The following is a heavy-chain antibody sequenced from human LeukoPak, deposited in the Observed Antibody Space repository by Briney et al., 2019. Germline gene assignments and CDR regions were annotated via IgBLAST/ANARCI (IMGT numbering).Heavy chain of an antibody. CDR1: GGSISSYY. D-gene: IGHD3-3*01. Sequence: SETLSLTCTVSGGSISSYYWSWIRQPPGKGLEWIGYIYYSGSTNYNPSLKSRVTISVDTSKNQFSLKLSSVTAADTAVYYCARTKYDFWSGYQYYFDYWGQGTLVTVSS. J-gene: IGHJ4*02. CDR2: IYYSGST. CDR3: ARTKYDFWSGYQYYFDY. V-gene: IGHV4-59*01.